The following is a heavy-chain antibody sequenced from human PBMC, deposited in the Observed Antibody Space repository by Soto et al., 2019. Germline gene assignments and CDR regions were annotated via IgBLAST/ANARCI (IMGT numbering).Heavy chain of an antibody. CDR1: GFTFSSYA. V-gene: IGHV3-23*01. CDR2: ISGSGGST. Sequence: GSLRLSCAASGFTFSSYAMSWVRQAPGKGLEWVSAISGSGGSTYYADSVKGRFTISRDNSKNTLYLQMNSLRAEDTAVYYCAKDLCSSTSCYDYYYGMDVWGQGTTVTV. J-gene: IGHJ6*02. D-gene: IGHD2-2*01. CDR3: AKDLCSSTSCYDYYYGMDV.